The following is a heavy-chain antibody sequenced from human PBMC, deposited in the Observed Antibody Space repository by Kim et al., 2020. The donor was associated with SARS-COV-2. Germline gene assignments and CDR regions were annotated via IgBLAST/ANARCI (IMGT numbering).Heavy chain of an antibody. V-gene: IGHV3-23*01. J-gene: IGHJ4*02. CDR2: ISNSGATT. CDR1: GFTFSNYG. CDR3: AKDARGWGDGAGY. Sequence: GGSLRLSCAASGFTFSNYGMGWVRQAPGKGLEYVSVISNSGATTYYADSVKGRFTISRDNSKNTMFLQMNTLRAEDTAVYYCAKDARGWGDGAGYWGPGT. D-gene: IGHD1-26*01.